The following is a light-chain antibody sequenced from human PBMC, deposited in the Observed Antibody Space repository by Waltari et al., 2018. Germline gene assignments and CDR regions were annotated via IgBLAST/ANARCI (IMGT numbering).Light chain of an antibody. CDR1: QSILSGSDNKNY. CDR3: QQCYSSPLT. CDR2: WAS. J-gene: IGKJ4*01. Sequence: DIVMTQSPDSLAVSLGERATIICRSSQSILSGSDNKNYLVWYQQKPGQPPKLLISWASTRESGVPDRFSGGGSGTDFSLTISSLQAEDVAVYYCQQCYSSPLTFGGGTKVEIK. V-gene: IGKV4-1*01.